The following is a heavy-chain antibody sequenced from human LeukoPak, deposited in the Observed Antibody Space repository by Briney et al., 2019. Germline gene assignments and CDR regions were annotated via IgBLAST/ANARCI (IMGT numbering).Heavy chain of an antibody. CDR1: GYTLTSYA. J-gene: IGHJ4*02. CDR2: INTKTGNP. D-gene: IGHD5-12*01. Sequence: ASVKVSCKASGYTLTSYAVNWVRQAPGQGLEWTGWINTKTGNPTFAQGFTGRFVFSLDTSVSTAYLQISSLKAEDTAVYYCARVGQWLRLYYFDYWGQGTLVTVSS. CDR3: ARVGQWLRLYYFDY. V-gene: IGHV7-4-1*02.